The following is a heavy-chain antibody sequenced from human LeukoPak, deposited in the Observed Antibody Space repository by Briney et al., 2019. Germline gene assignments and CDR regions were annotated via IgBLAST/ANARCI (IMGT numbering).Heavy chain of an antibody. D-gene: IGHD6-13*01. Sequence: GRSLRLSCAASGFTFSSYAMHWVRQAPGKGLEWVAVISYDGSNKYYADSVKGRFTISRDNSKNTLYLQMNSLRAEDTAVYYCARSQQLVPGDYWGQGTLVTVSS. CDR3: ARSQQLVPGDY. J-gene: IGHJ4*02. CDR1: GFTFSSYA. CDR2: ISYDGSNK. V-gene: IGHV3-30-3*01.